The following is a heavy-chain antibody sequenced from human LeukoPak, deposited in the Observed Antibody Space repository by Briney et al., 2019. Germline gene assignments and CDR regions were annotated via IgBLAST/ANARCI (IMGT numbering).Heavy chain of an antibody. CDR2: ISYDGSNK. D-gene: IGHD3-10*01. Sequence: GSLRLSCAASGFTFSSYAMHWVRQAPGMGLEWVAVISYDGSNKYYADSVKGRFTISRDNSKNTLYLQMNSLRAEDTAVYYCASGGSGSLLDYWGQGTLVTVSS. CDR3: ASGGSGSLLDY. J-gene: IGHJ4*02. V-gene: IGHV3-30*04. CDR1: GFTFSSYA.